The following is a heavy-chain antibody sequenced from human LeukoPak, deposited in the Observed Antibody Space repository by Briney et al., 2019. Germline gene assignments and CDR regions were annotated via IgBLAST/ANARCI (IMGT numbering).Heavy chain of an antibody. J-gene: IGHJ4*02. D-gene: IGHD6-13*01. CDR2: IKSQTDGGTT. V-gene: IGHV3-15*01. Sequence: GGSLRVSRAASGFAFKNALMSRVRQAPGKGLEGVGHIKSQTDGGTTDYAASVKGRFTILREDSKNTLYLQMNSLKSEDTAVYSCSRQQLVFDSWGQGTLVTVSS. CDR1: GFAFKNAL. CDR3: SRQQLVFDS.